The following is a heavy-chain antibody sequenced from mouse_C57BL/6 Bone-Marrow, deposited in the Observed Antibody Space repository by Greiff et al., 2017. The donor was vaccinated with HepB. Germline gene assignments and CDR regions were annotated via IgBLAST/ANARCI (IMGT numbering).Heavy chain of an antibody. J-gene: IGHJ1*03. CDR1: GFNIKNTY. CDR2: IDPANGNT. Sequence: EVQLQQSVAELVRPGASVKLSCTASGFNIKNTYMHWVKQRPEQGLEWIGRIDPANGNTKYAPKFQVKATITADTSSNTAYLQLSSLTSEDTAIYYCAYYYGSSYWYFDVWGTGTTVTVSS. CDR3: AYYYGSSYWYFDV. D-gene: IGHD1-1*01. V-gene: IGHV14-3*01.